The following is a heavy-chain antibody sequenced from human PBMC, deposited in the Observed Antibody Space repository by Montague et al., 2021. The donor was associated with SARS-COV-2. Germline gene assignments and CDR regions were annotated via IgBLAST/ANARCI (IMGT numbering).Heavy chain of an antibody. CDR2: VYTAVRT. CDR3: ARRAAGGLFYFDY. CDR1: GASINDYY. J-gene: IGHJ4*02. V-gene: IGHV4-59*01. D-gene: IGHD6-13*01. Sequence: SETLSLTCNVSGASINDYYWNWLRQSPGKRLEWIGYVYTAVRTSYNPSLKGRVTISLDTSKNQISLKLTSMTAADAAVYLCARRAAGGLFYFDYWGLGTLVSVSS.